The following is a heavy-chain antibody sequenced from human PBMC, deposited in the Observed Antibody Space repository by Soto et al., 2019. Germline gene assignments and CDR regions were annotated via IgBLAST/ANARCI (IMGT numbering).Heavy chain of an antibody. D-gene: IGHD3-16*02. Sequence: PSETLSLTCAVSGGSISSGGYSWSWIRQPPGKGLEWIGYIYHSGSTYYNPSLKSRVTISVDRSKNQFSLKLSSVTAADTAVYYCARAYYDYVWGSYRSQNWFDPWGQGTLVTVSS. J-gene: IGHJ5*02. CDR1: GGSISSGGYS. CDR3: ARAYYDYVWGSYRSQNWFDP. V-gene: IGHV4-30-2*01. CDR2: IYHSGST.